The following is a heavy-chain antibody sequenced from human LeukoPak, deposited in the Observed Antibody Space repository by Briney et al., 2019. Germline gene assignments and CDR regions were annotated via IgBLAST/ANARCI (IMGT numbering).Heavy chain of an antibody. V-gene: IGHV4-59*01. J-gene: IGHJ6*02. CDR1: GGSMSGYY. Sequence: SETLSLTCTVSGGSMSGYYWSWIRQPPGKGLEWIGYIYYSGSTNYNPPLKSRVTISVDTSKNHFSLRLSSVTAADTAVYYCARDRRYYDTSGTVYYDAMDVWGQGTTVTVSS. D-gene: IGHD3-22*01. CDR2: IYYSGST. CDR3: ARDRRYYDTSGTVYYDAMDV.